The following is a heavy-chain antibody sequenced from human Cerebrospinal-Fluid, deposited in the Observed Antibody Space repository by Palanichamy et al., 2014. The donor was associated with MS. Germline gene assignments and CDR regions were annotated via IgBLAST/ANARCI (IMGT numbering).Heavy chain of an antibody. D-gene: IGHD3-10*01. CDR2: IKEDGTEK. CDR1: GFTFSSYW. V-gene: IGHV3-7*01. CDR3: VREGSLASYFDY. Sequence: LVESGGGLVQPGGSPRLSCTASGFTFSSYWMTWVRQAPGKGLEWVANIKEDGTEKHYVGSVKGRFTISRDNANDSLHLQMNSLRVEDTAVYYCVREGSLASYFDYWGQGTLVTVSS. J-gene: IGHJ4*02.